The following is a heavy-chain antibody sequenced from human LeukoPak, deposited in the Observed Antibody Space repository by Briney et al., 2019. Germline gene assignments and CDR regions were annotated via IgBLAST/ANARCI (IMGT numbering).Heavy chain of an antibody. CDR2: INHSGST. CDR3: ARDHYGDPSDY. CDR1: GGSFSGYY. Sequence: PSETLSLTCAVYGGSFSGYYWSWIRQPPGKGLEWIGEINHSGSTTYNPSLKSRVTISVDTSKNQFSLKLSSVTAADTAVYYCARDHYGDPSDYWGQGTLVTVSS. J-gene: IGHJ4*02. V-gene: IGHV4-34*01. D-gene: IGHD4-17*01.